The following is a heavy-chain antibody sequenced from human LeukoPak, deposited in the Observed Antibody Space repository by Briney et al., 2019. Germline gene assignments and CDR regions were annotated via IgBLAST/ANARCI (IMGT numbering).Heavy chain of an antibody. D-gene: IGHD3-10*01. CDR3: ARDYYYYGSGSYTY. V-gene: IGHV4-38-2*02. Sequence: PSETLSLTCTVSGYSISSGYYWGWIRQPPGKGLEWIGSIYHSGSTYYNPSLKSRVTISVDTSKNQFSLKLSSVTAADTAVYYCARDYYYYGSGSYTYWGQGTLVTVSS. J-gene: IGHJ4*02. CDR1: GYSISSGYY. CDR2: IYHSGST.